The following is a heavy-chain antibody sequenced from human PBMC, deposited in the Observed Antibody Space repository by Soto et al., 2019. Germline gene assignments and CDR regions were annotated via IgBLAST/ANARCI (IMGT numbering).Heavy chain of an antibody. CDR3: ARDQKEWLRTYYYFDY. D-gene: IGHD5-12*01. CDR2: IWYDGSNK. V-gene: IGHV3-33*01. J-gene: IGHJ4*02. CDR1: GFTFSSYG. Sequence: PGGSLRLSCAASGFTFSSYGMHWVRQAPGKGLEWVAVIWYDGSNKYYADSVKGRFTISRDNSKNTLYLQMNSLRAEDTAVYYCARDQKEWLRTYYYFDYWGQGTLVTVSS.